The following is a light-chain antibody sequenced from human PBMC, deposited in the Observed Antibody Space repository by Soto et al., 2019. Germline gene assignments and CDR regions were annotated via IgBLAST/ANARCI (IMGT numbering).Light chain of an antibody. J-gene: IGKJ5*01. Sequence: DIQMTQSPSALSASVGXXXTXXXRVSQDISSWLAWYQQKAGKAPKSLIYDASSLESGVPSRMSGSGSGTEFTLTISSLQSEDFAVYYCQQYNNWPPITFGQGTRLEIK. CDR2: DAS. CDR1: QDISSW. CDR3: QQYNNWPPIT. V-gene: IGKV1-5*01.